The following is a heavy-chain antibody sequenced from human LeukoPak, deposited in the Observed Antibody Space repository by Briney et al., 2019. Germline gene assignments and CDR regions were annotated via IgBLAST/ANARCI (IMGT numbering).Heavy chain of an antibody. CDR2: ISGSGGST. CDR1: GFTFSSYA. CDR3: ARYGSGSLASFDY. Sequence: GVLRLSCAASGFTFSSYAMSWVRQAPGKGLEWVSAISGSGGSTYYADSVKGRFTISRDNSKNTLYLQMNSLRAEDTAVYYCARYGSGSLASFDYWGQGTLVTVSS. V-gene: IGHV3-23*01. J-gene: IGHJ4*02. D-gene: IGHD3-10*01.